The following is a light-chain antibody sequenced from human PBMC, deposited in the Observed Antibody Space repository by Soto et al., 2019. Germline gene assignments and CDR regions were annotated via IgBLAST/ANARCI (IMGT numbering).Light chain of an antibody. V-gene: IGKV1-5*01. Sequence: DIQMTQSPSTLSASVGDRVTITCRASQSISSWLAWYQQKPGKAPKLLIYDASSLESGVPSRFSGSGSGTEFTRTISSLQPDDFATYYCQQYNSYSPTFGHGTKVEIK. CDR3: QQYNSYSPT. CDR1: QSISSW. CDR2: DAS. J-gene: IGKJ1*01.